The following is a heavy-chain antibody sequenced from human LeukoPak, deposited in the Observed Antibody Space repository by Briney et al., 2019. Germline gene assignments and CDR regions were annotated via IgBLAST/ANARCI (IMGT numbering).Heavy chain of an antibody. J-gene: IGHJ3*02. V-gene: IGHV3-30*04. CDR1: GFTFSSYA. Sequence: GGSLRLYCAASGFTFSSYAMHWVRQAPGKGLEWVAVISYDGSNKYYADSVKGRFTISRDNSKNPLYLQMNSLRAEDTAVYYCAGSFGVAFDIWVQGTMVTGSS. CDR2: ISYDGSNK. D-gene: IGHD1-26*01. CDR3: AGSFGVAFDI.